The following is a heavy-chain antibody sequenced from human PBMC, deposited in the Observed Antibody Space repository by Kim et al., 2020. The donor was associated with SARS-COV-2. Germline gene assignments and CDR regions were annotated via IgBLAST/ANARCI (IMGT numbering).Heavy chain of an antibody. V-gene: IGHV3-23*01. CDR1: GFMFSTYD. CDR2: ISGSGGST. Sequence: GASLRLSCAASGFMFSTYDMNWVRQAPGKGLEWVSAISGSGGSTYYADSVKGRFTISRDNSKNTLYLQINSLRAEDTAVYYCAKDLVVMRHVGVTEKFDYWGQGTLVTVSS. J-gene: IGHJ4*02. CDR3: AKDLVVMRHVGVTEKFDY. D-gene: IGHD2-21*02.